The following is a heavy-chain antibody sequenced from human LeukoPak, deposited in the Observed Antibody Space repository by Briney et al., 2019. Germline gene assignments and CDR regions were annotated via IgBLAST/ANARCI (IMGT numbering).Heavy chain of an antibody. J-gene: IGHJ4*02. CDR3: ARWGPDFWSDYYPFDY. Sequence: GASVKVSCKASGYRFISYGISWVRQAPGQGLEWMGWISGHNGQTSYAQKLQGRVTMTTETSTSTVYMELRSLRSDDTAVYYCARWGPDFWSDYYPFDYWGQGTLAIVSS. CDR2: ISGHNGQT. V-gene: IGHV1-18*01. CDR1: GYRFISYG. D-gene: IGHD3-3*01.